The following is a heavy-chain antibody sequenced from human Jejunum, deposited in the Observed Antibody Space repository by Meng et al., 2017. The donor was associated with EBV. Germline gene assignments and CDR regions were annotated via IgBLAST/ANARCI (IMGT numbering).Heavy chain of an antibody. CDR3: ARLGGYASGTYYPINP. CDR1: GGSFSDYY. D-gene: IGHD3-10*01. V-gene: IGHV4-34*01. CDR2: INHGGGA. J-gene: IGHJ5*02. Sequence: VQLQQWGAGLLKPSETRSLTCAVYGGSFSDYYWTWIRQPPGKGLEWIGEINHGGGAIYNPSLKSRVTISVDTSKNQFSLKLSSVTAADTAVYYCARLGGYASGTYYPINPWGQGTLVTVSS.